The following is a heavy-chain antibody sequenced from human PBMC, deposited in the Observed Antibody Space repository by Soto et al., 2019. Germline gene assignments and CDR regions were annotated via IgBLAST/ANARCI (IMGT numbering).Heavy chain of an antibody. J-gene: IGHJ5*02. CDR2: IYSGGDT. CDR3: AREGRGGGWFDP. CDR1: GFTVSSNY. D-gene: IGHD3-10*01. V-gene: IGHV3-66*01. Sequence: EVQLVESGGGLVQPGGSLRLSCAVSGFTVSSNYMNWVRQAPGKGLEWVSVIYSGGDTYYADSVKDRFTISRDNSKNTLYLQMNSLRAEDTAVYYYAREGRGGGWFDPWGQGTLVTVSS.